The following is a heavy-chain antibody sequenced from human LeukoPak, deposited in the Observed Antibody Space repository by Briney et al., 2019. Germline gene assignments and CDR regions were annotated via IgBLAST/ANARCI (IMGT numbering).Heavy chain of an antibody. CDR2: INHSGST. CDR3: ARHEGKRITMIVVVSL. J-gene: IGHJ4*02. CDR1: GGSFSGYY. Sequence: SETLSLTCAVYGGSFSGYYWSWIRQPPGKGLEWIGEINHSGSTNYNPSLKSRVTISVDTSKNQFSLKLSSVTAADTAVYYCARHEGKRITMIVVVSLWGQGTLVTVSS. D-gene: IGHD3-22*01. V-gene: IGHV4-34*01.